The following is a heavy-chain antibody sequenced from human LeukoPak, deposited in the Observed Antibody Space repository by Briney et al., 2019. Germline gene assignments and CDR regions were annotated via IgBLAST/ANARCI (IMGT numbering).Heavy chain of an antibody. J-gene: IGHJ4*02. CDR2: INPNSGGT. D-gene: IGHD3-22*01. CDR3: ARVRSYYYDSSGYPRQYFDY. CDR1: GYTFTSYG. V-gene: IGHV1-2*06. Sequence: ASVKVSCKASGYTFTSYGISWVRQTPGQGLEWMGRINPNSGGTNYAQKFQGRVTMTRDTSISTAYMELSRLRSDDTAVYYCARVRSYYYDSSGYPRQYFDYWGQGTLVTVSS.